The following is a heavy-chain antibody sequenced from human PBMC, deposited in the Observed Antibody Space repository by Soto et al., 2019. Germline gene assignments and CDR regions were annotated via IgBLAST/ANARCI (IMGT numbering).Heavy chain of an antibody. D-gene: IGHD5-12*01. CDR3: ARDRDIVATLREDAFDI. CDR2: IIPILGIA. CDR1: VGTFSSYT. V-gene: IGHV1-69*08. Sequence: QVQLVQSGAEVKKPGSSVKVSCKASVGTFSSYTISWVRQAPGQGLEWMGRIIPILGIANYAQKFQGRVTITADKSTSTAYMELSSLRSEDTAVYYCARDRDIVATLREDAFDIWGQGTMVTVSS. J-gene: IGHJ3*02.